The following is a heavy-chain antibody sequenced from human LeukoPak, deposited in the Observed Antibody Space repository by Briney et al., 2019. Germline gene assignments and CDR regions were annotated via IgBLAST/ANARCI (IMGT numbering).Heavy chain of an antibody. V-gene: IGHV7-4-1*02. CDR3: ARSEVLWFGELSSGAFDI. Sequence: ASVKVSCKASGGTFSSYAISWVRQAPGQGLEWMGWINTNTGNPTYAQGFTGRFVFSLDTSVSTAYLQISSLKAEDTAVYYCARSEVLWFGELSSGAFDIWGQGTMVTVSS. CDR1: GGTFSSYA. J-gene: IGHJ3*02. CDR2: INTNTGNP. D-gene: IGHD3-10*01.